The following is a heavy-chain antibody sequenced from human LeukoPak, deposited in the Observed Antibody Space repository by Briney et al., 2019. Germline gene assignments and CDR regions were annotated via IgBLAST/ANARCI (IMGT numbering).Heavy chain of an antibody. D-gene: IGHD1-26*01. J-gene: IGHJ4*02. Sequence: GGSLRLSCAASGFTFSSYAMHWVRQAPGKGLEWVAVITYDGGKEYYADSVKGRLTISRDNSKSTLYLQMNSLRAEDTAVYYCARDQTGSYCINYWGQGTLVTVSS. CDR3: ARDQTGSYCINY. CDR1: GFTFSSYA. CDR2: ITYDGGKE. V-gene: IGHV3-30-3*01.